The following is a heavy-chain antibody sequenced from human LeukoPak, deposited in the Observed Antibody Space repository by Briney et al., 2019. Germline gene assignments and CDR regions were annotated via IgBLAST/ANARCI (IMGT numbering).Heavy chain of an antibody. J-gene: IGHJ4*02. CDR3: AREGYCSSTSCSFDY. CDR2: INPNSGGT. Sequence: ASVKVSCKASGYIFTGYYIHWVRQAPGQGLEWMGWINPNSGGTNYAQKFQGRVTMTRDTSISTAYMELSRLRSDDTAVYYCAREGYCSSTSCSFDYWGQGTLVTVSS. CDR1: GYIFTGYY. V-gene: IGHV1-2*02. D-gene: IGHD2-2*01.